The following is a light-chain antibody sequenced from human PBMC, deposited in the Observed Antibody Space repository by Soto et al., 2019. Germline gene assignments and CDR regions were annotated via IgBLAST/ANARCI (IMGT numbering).Light chain of an antibody. Sequence: EILMTQSPVTLSVSPGERATLSCRASQSVSSNLAWYQQKPGQAPSLLIYGAFTRATGIPARFSGTGSGTEFTLTISSLQPEDFATYYCQHYNGYPQIFGQGTRLEIK. V-gene: IGKV3-15*01. CDR1: QSVSSN. CDR2: GAF. J-gene: IGKJ5*01. CDR3: QHYNGYPQI.